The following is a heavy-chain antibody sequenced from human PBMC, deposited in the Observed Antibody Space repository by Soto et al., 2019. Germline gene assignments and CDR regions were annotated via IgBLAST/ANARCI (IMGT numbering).Heavy chain of an antibody. CDR1: GYSVSSNSAA. CDR3: TKQKGDSRTYHGMDV. CDR2: AYYRSQWYY. D-gene: IGHD2-21*02. Sequence: SQTLSLTCAISGYSVSSNSAAWNWIRQSPSRGLEWLGRAYYRSQWYYDSAVSVRSRITVIPDTSKNQFSLQLNSVTPEDTAVYYCTKQKGDSRTYHGMDVWGQGTTVTVSS. V-gene: IGHV6-1*01. J-gene: IGHJ6*02.